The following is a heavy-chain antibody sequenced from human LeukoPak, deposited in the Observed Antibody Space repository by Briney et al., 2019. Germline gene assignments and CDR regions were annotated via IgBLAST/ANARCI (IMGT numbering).Heavy chain of an antibody. D-gene: IGHD1-26*01. CDR3: ARGHPHGWELYLDY. J-gene: IGHJ4*02. CDR2: ISYDGNNK. CDR1: GFPFSSYA. V-gene: IGHV3-30-3*01. Sequence: GGSLRLSCAASGFPFSSYAMHWVRQAPGKGLEWVALISYDGNNKYYADSVKGRFTISRDNSKNTLYLQMNSLRVEDTAVYYCARGHPHGWELYLDYWGQGTLVTVSS.